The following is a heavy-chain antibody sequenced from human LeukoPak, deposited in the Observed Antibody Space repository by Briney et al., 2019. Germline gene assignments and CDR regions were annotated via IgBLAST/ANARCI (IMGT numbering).Heavy chain of an antibody. CDR2: IKSKTDGWTT. Sequence: PGGSLRLSCAASGFTFSNAWMSWVRQAPGKGLEWVGRIKSKTDGWTTDYAAPVKGRFTISRDDSKNTLYLQMNSLKTEDTAVYYCVSVTRTAYYGVDVWGQGTTVTVSS. V-gene: IGHV3-15*01. CDR3: VSVTRTAYYGVDV. J-gene: IGHJ6*02. D-gene: IGHD4-17*01. CDR1: GFTFSNAW.